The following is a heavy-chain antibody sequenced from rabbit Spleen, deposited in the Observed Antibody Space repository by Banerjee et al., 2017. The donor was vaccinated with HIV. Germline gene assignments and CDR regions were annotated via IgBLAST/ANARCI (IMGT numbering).Heavy chain of an antibody. CDR3: ARNYVNAFDP. CDR1: GFSFSSCYY. V-gene: IGHV1S45*01. Sequence: QEQLVESGGGLVQPEGSLTLTCTASGFSFSSCYYSCGARQAPGKGLECLACIYVVSSASTYYANWAKGRFTISKTSSPPVTMQMPSLTVADTAAYFCARNYVNAFDPWGPGTLVTVS. J-gene: IGHJ6*02. CDR2: IYVVSSAST. D-gene: IGHD1-1*01.